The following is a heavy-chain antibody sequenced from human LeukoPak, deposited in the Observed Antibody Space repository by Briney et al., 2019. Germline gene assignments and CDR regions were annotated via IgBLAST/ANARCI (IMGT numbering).Heavy chain of an antibody. CDR1: GFTFTTYD. V-gene: IGHV3-23*01. J-gene: IGHJ4*02. D-gene: IGHD6-19*01. CDR3: AKDIVAVAVTSSDY. Sequence: GGSLRLSCGASGFTFTTYDMHWVRQAPGKGLEWVSAISGSGGSTYYADSVKGRFTISRDNSKNTLYLQMNSLRAGDTAVYYCAKDIVAVAVTSSDYWGQGTLVTVSS. CDR2: ISGSGGST.